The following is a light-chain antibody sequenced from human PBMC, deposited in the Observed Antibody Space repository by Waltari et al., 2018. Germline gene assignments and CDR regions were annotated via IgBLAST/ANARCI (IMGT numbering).Light chain of an antibody. CDR1: QRLFYSTINKTY. CDR3: QQYYSTPPIT. J-gene: IGKJ5*01. V-gene: IGKV4-1*01. Sequence: DIVMNQSPDPLAVSLGERATINCKSSQRLFYSTINKTYLAWYQQKTGTSPKLLIYWASTRESGVPDRFGGSGSGTDFTLTISSLQAEDVAIYYCQQYYSTPPITFGQGTRLEIK. CDR2: WAS.